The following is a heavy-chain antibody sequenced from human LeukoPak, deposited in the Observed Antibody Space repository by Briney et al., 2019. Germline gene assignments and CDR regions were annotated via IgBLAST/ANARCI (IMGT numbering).Heavy chain of an antibody. V-gene: IGHV3-30*18. CDR1: GFTFSSYA. D-gene: IGHD3-10*01. Sequence: GGSLRLSCAASGFTFSSYAMHWVRQAPGKGLEWVAVISYDGSNKYYADSVKGRFTISRDNSKNTLYLQMNSLRAEDTAVYYCAKLGYGSGSYTDAFDIWGQGTMVTVSS. CDR3: AKLGYGSGSYTDAFDI. J-gene: IGHJ3*02. CDR2: ISYDGSNK.